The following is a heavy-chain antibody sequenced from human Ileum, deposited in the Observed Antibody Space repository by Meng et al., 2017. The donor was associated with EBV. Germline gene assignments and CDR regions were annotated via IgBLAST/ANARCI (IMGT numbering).Heavy chain of an antibody. J-gene: IGHJ4*02. D-gene: IGHD5-24*01. CDR2: INSDGSAT. CDR1: GFNFSIYW. V-gene: IGHV3-74*02. CDR3: ARGDGSHFF. Sequence: EVSRVESGGGLVKPGGSLRLSCAASGFNFSIYWMHWVRQAPGKGLVWVSHINSDGSATTYADSVKGRFTISRDNAKNTVYLQMNSLRAEDTAVYYCARGDGSHFFWGQGTLVTVSS.